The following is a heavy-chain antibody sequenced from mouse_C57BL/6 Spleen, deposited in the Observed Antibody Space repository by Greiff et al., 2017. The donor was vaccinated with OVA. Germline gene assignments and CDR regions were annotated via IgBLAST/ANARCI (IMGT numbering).Heavy chain of an antibody. CDR1: GYTFTSYW. Sequence: VQLQQPGAELVRPGTSVKLSCKASGYTFTSYWMHWVKQRPGQGLEWIGVIDPSDSYTNYNQKFKGKATLTVDTSSSTAYMQLSSLTSEDSAVYYCARSDYDKRDFDYWGQGTTLTVSS. CDR2: IDPSDSYT. CDR3: ARSDYDKRDFDY. J-gene: IGHJ2*01. D-gene: IGHD2-4*01. V-gene: IGHV1-59*01.